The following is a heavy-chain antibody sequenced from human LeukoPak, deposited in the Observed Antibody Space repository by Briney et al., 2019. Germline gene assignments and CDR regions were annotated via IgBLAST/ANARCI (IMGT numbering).Heavy chain of an antibody. CDR2: ISAYNGNT. CDR3: ARGDRSSWAHDAFDI. J-gene: IGHJ3*02. D-gene: IGHD6-13*01. Sequence: ASVKVSCKASGYTFTSYGISWVRPAPGQGLEWMGWISAYNGNTNYAQNLQGRVTMTTDTSTSTAYMELRSLRSDDTAVYYCARGDRSSWAHDAFDIWGQGTMVTVSS. CDR1: GYTFTSYG. V-gene: IGHV1-18*01.